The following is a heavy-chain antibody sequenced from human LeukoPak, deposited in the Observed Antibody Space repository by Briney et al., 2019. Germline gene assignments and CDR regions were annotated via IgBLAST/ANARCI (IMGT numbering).Heavy chain of an antibody. CDR3: ARVRGIFGVVMTNWFDP. J-gene: IGHJ5*02. CDR2: VYHSGST. V-gene: IGHV4-38-2*01. Sequence: SETLSLTRVVSGFSINSGYNWGWIRQPPKKGLEWIGTVYHSGSTYYNPSLESRVTILVDMSKNQFSLNLSSVTAADTAVYYCARVRGIFGVVMTNWFDPWGQGTLVTVSS. CDR1: GFSINSGYN. D-gene: IGHD3-3*01.